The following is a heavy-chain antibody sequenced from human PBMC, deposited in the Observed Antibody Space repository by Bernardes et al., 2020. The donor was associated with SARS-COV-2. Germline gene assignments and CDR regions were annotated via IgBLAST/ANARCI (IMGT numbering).Heavy chain of an antibody. CDR3: ARRYSGYDMFNWFDS. CDR1: GASISSNNEY. V-gene: IGHV4-39*01. D-gene: IGHD5-12*01. Sequence: SETLSLTCAVSGASISSNNEYWAWIRQSPGKGLEWIGTIYYTKTIYYNPSLKSRVTISVDTSKNRLSLSLSSVTAADTAVYYCARRYSGYDMFNWFDSWGQGAQITVSS. J-gene: IGHJ5*01. CDR2: IYYTKTI.